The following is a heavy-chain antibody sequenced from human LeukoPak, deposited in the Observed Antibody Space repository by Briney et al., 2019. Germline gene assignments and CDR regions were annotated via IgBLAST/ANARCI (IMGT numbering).Heavy chain of an antibody. CDR1: GFTFSSYS. Sequence: GGSLRLSCAASGFTFSSYSMNWVHQAPGKGLEWVSSISSSSSYIYYADSVKGRFTISRDNAKNSLYLQMNSLRAEDTAVYYCARGGACYDSTGYYLVPGAFDIWGQGTMVTVSS. D-gene: IGHD3-22*01. CDR3: ARGGACYDSTGYYLVPGAFDI. J-gene: IGHJ3*02. V-gene: IGHV3-21*01. CDR2: ISSSSSYI.